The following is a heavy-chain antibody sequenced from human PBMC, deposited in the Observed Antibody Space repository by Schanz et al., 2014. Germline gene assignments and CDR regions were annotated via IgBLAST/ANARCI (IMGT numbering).Heavy chain of an antibody. CDR3: ARGGFFDSTSFDS. CDR1: GYTFTSYG. CDR2: INPSGGST. D-gene: IGHD2-2*01. Sequence: QGQLVQSGAEVKKPGASVKVSCKASGYTFTSYGITWVRQAPGQGLEWMGIINPSGGSTSYAQNFQGRLTVTRDTSTSTVNMELSSLRSEDTAVYYCARGGFFDSTSFDSWGQGTLVTVSS. J-gene: IGHJ4*02. V-gene: IGHV1-46*03.